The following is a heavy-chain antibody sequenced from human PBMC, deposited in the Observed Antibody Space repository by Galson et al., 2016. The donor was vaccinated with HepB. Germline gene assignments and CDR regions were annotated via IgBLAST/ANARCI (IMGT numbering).Heavy chain of an antibody. CDR3: ARLSTYRYPSVDY. V-gene: IGHV3-48*02. J-gene: IGHJ4*02. CDR2: IDYWSSTI. Sequence: SLRLSCAASGFTFSGSTMNWVRQAPGKGLEWVSYIDYWSSTIYYADSVKGRFTISRDNAMNSLYLQMNTLRDEDTAVYYCARLSTYRYPSVDYWGQGTPVTVSS. D-gene: IGHD1-26*01. CDR1: GFTFSGST.